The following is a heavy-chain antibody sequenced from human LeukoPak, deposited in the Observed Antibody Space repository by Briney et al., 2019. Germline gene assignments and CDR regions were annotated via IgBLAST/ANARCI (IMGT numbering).Heavy chain of an antibody. D-gene: IGHD2-2*01. CDR3: AKGYCSSTTCSVDY. Sequence: GGSLRLSCAAPGFTFSDYYMSWIRQAPGKGLEWVSYISSSGSTIYYADSVKGRFTISRDNAKNSLYLQMNSLRAEDTAVYYCAKGYCSSTTCSVDYWGQGTLVTVSS. J-gene: IGHJ4*02. CDR1: GFTFSDYY. CDR2: ISSSGSTI. V-gene: IGHV3-11*04.